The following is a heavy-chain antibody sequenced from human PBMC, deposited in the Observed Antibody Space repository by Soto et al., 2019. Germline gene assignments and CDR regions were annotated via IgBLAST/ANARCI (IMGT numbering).Heavy chain of an antibody. Sequence: SETLSLTCTVSGGSISGYYWSWIRQPPGGGLEWIGYIFYRGNTLYTPPLQSRVAISVDTSKNQFSLRLSSVTAADTAVYYCTRHAIIPKLRYGMDVWGQGATVTLSS. CDR1: GGSISGYY. CDR3: TRHAIIPKLRYGMDV. V-gene: IGHV4-59*01. D-gene: IGHD2-15*01. CDR2: IFYRGNT. J-gene: IGHJ6*02.